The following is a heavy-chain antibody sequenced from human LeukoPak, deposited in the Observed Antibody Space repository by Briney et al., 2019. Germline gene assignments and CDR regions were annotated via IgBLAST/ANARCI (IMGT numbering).Heavy chain of an antibody. V-gene: IGHV3-15*01. CDR1: GFTFSNAW. CDR2: IKSKTDGGTT. J-gene: IGHJ4*02. D-gene: IGHD3-10*01. Sequence: GGSLRLSCAASGFTFSNAWMSWVRQAPGKGLEWVGRIKSKTDGGTTEYAAPVKGRFTISRDDSKNTLYLQMNRLKTEDTAVGYGSTGPTRISMIRGVVITDYWGQGTLVTVSS. CDR3: STGPTRISMIRGVVITDY.